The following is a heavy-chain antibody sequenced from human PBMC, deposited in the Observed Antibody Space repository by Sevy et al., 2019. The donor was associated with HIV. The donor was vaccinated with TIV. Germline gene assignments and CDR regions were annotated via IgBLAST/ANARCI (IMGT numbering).Heavy chain of an antibody. CDR3: ARDLGYESSGYLPFFDP. J-gene: IGHJ5*02. CDR1: GLTFSSHA. V-gene: IGHV3-30-3*01. CDR2: ISYDGNTR. D-gene: IGHD3-22*01. Sequence: GGSLRLSCAASGLTFSSHAMHWVRQAPGKGLESVALISYDGNTRYYGDSVKGRFTISRDDSKNTLYLQMNSLRAEDTAVYYCARDLGYESSGYLPFFDPRGQGTLVTVSS.